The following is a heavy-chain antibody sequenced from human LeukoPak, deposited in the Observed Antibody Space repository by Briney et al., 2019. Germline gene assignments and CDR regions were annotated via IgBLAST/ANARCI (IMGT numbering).Heavy chain of an antibody. J-gene: IGHJ4*02. CDR3: AGGVYGYNAFDY. V-gene: IGHV3-33*01. CDR2: IWSDGSNK. Sequence: GGSLRLSCEAAGFTFSNYGMHWVRQAPGKGLEWVAVIWSDGSNKYYADSVKGRFTISRDNSKNTLYLQMNSLRADDTAVYYCAGGVYGYNAFDYWGQGTLVSVSS. CDR1: GFTFSNYG. D-gene: IGHD5/OR15-5a*01.